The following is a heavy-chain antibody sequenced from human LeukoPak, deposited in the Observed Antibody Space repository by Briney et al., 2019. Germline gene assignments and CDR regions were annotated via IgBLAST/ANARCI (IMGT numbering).Heavy chain of an antibody. CDR3: ARGGVLRFLDWNFYYYYYYMDV. D-gene: IGHD3-3*01. Sequence: ASVKVCCKASGGTFSSYAISWVRQAPGQGLEWMGGIIPIFGTANYAQKFQGRVTITADESTSTAYMELSSLRSEDTAVYYCARGGVLRFLDWNFYYYYYYMDVWGKGTTVTVSS. J-gene: IGHJ6*03. CDR2: IIPIFGTA. CDR1: GGTFSSYA. V-gene: IGHV1-69*13.